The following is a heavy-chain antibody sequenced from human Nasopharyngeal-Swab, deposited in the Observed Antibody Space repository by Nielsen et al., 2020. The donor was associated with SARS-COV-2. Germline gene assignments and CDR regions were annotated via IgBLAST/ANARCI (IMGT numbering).Heavy chain of an antibody. CDR2: ISYDGANK. J-gene: IGHJ4*02. V-gene: IGHV3-30-3*01. Sequence: WIRQPPGKGLEWVSLISYDGANKHYADSVKGRISISRNNSNNTLYLEMNTLRPEDTAIYYCARVSSKRFTFDYWGQGALVTVSS. CDR3: ARVSSKRFTFDY. D-gene: IGHD3-16*01.